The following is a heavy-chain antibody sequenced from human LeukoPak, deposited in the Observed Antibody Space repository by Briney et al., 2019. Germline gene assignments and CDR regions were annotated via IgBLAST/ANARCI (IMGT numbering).Heavy chain of an antibody. CDR1: GFTFSSYA. J-gene: IGHJ4*02. CDR3: ARDDYDILTGYDY. Sequence: GGSLRLSCAASGFTFSSYAMSWVRQAPGKGLEWVSAISGSGGSTYYADSVKGRFTISRDNSKNTLYLQMNSLRAEDTAVYYCARDDYDILTGYDYWGQGTLVTVST. CDR2: ISGSGGST. D-gene: IGHD3-9*01. V-gene: IGHV3-23*01.